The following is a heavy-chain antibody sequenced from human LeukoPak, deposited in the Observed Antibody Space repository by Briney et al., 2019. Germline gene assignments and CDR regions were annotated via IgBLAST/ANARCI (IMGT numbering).Heavy chain of an antibody. Sequence: PSETLSLTCTVSGGSISSYYWSWIRQPPWKGLEWIGYIYYSGSTNYNPSLKSRVTISVDTSKNQFSLKLSSVTAADTAVYYCARVSGSFDFDYWGQGTLVTVSS. CDR1: GGSISSYY. J-gene: IGHJ4*02. V-gene: IGHV4-59*01. CDR2: IYYSGST. D-gene: IGHD1-26*01. CDR3: ARVSGSFDFDY.